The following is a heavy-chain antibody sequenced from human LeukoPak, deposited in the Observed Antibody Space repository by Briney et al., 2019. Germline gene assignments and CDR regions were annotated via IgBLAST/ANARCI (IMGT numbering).Heavy chain of an antibody. CDR1: GYTFTSYA. Sequence: GASVKVSCKASGYTFTSYAMHWARQAPGQRLEWMGWINAGNGNTKYSQKFQGRVTITRDTSASTAYMELSSLRSEDTAVYYCATRAVAGTHLTYWGQGALVTVSS. D-gene: IGHD6-19*01. CDR2: INAGNGNT. V-gene: IGHV1-3*01. CDR3: ATRAVAGTHLTY. J-gene: IGHJ4*02.